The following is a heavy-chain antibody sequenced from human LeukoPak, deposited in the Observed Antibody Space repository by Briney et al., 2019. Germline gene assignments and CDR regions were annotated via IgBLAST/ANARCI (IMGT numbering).Heavy chain of an antibody. J-gene: IGHJ6*03. D-gene: IGHD3-10*01. V-gene: IGHV4-34*01. CDR1: GGSISSYY. CDR2: INHSGST. CDR3: ARAIGVYYYYYMDV. Sequence: PSETLSLTCTVSGGSISSYYWSWIRQPPGKGLEWIGEINHSGSTNYNPSLKSRVTISVDTSKNQFSLKLSSVTAADTAVYYCARAIGVYYYYYMDVWGKGTTVTVSS.